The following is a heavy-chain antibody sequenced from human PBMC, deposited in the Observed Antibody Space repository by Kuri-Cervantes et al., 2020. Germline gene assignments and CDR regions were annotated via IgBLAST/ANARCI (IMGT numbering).Heavy chain of an antibody. D-gene: IGHD5-12*01. Sequence: GGSLRLSCEVSGFIFSDHDMDWVRQAPGKGLEWVGRGRKKSDRYTTENAASVKGRSAISRDDSKKSLYLQMNSLKNEDTAVYYCARAGYGKGYDLWGPGTLVTVSS. V-gene: IGHV3-72*01. CDR2: GRKKSDRYTT. CDR3: ARAGYGKGYDL. CDR1: GFIFSDHD. J-gene: IGHJ5*02.